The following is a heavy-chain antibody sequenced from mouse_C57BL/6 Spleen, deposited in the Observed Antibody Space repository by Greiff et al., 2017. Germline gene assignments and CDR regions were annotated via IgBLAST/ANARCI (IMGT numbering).Heavy chain of an antibody. Sequence: EVKLMESGEGLVKPGGSLKLSCAASGFTFSSYAMSWVRQTPERRLEWVAYISSGGDYIYYADTVKGRFTISRDNARNTLYLQMSSLMSEETAVYYGVRDITTVRPPGFAYWGQGTLVTVSA. J-gene: IGHJ3*01. D-gene: IGHD1-1*01. CDR3: VRDITTVRPPGFAY. V-gene: IGHV5S21*01. CDR1: GFTFSSYA. CDR2: ISSGGDYI.